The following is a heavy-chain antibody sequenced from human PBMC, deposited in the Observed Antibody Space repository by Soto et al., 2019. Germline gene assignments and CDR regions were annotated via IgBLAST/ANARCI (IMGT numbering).Heavy chain of an antibody. J-gene: IGHJ6*02. V-gene: IGHV1-18*01. CDR2: ISAYNGNT. CDR3: ARDLGCISTSCYTGIDV. D-gene: IGHD2-2*02. CDR1: GYTFTSYG. Sequence: QVQLVQSGAEVKKPGASVKVSCKASGYTFTSYGISWVRQAPGQGLEWMGWISAYNGNTNYAQKLQGRVTMTTDTSTSTAYMELRSLRSDDTAVYYCARDLGCISTSCYTGIDVWGQGTTVTVSS.